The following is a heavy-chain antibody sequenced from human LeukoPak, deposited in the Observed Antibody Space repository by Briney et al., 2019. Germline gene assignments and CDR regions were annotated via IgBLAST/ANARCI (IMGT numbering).Heavy chain of an antibody. Sequence: PSETLSLTCTVSGGSISNYYWSWIRQPPGKGLEWIGYIFYSGSTNYNPSHWSRVTISVDTSKKQFSLNLSSVTAADTAVYYCARDPGYTYGYYFDFWGQGTLVTVSS. D-gene: IGHD5-18*01. V-gene: IGHV4-59*01. CDR3: ARDPGYTYGYYFDF. J-gene: IGHJ4*02. CDR1: GGSISNYY. CDR2: IFYSGST.